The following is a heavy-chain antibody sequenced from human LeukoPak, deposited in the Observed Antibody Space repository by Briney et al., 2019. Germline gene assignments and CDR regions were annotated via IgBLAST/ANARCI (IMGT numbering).Heavy chain of an antibody. CDR1: GFTFSTYA. CDR3: AKGTYDSRGHFDY. D-gene: IGHD3-22*01. Sequence: GGSLRLSCAASGFTFSTYAMTWVRQAPGKGLEWVSGISGSGTNTYYADSVKGRFTITRDNSKNTLYLQMNSLRAGDTAAYYCAKGTYDSRGHFDYWGQGTLVSVSS. CDR2: ISGSGTNT. J-gene: IGHJ4*02. V-gene: IGHV3-23*01.